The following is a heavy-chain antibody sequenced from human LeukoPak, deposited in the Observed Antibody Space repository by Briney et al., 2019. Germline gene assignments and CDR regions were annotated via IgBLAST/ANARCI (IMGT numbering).Heavy chain of an antibody. D-gene: IGHD2-21*01. CDR3: AKGPVVVDTSYYFDY. J-gene: IGHJ4*03. CDR1: GFTFSSYG. CDR2: ISYDGSNK. V-gene: IGHV3-30*18. Sequence: PGGSLRLSCAASGFTFSSYGMHWVRQAPGKGLEWVAVISYDGSNKYYADSVKGRFTISRDNSKNTLYLQMNSLRAEDTAVYYCAKGPVVVDTSYYFDYWGQGTTVTVSS.